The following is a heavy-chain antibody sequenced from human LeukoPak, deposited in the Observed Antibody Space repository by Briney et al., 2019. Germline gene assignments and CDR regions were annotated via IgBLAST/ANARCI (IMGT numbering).Heavy chain of an antibody. Sequence: SETLSLTCAVYGGSFSGYYWSWIRQPPGKGLGWIGEINHSGSTNYNPSLKSRVTISVDTSKNQFSLKLSSVTAADTAVYYCARGLRLLPYWGQGTLVTVSS. CDR2: INHSGST. CDR3: ARGLRLLPY. D-gene: IGHD3-22*01. V-gene: IGHV4-34*01. CDR1: GGSFSGYY. J-gene: IGHJ4*02.